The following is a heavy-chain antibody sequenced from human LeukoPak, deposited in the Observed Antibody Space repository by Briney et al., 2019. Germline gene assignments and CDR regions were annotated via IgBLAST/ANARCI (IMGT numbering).Heavy chain of an antibody. CDR2: IYYSGST. CDR1: GGSISSGDYY. Sequence: PSQTLSLTCTVSGGSISSGDYYWSGIRPPPGTGLEWIGYIYYSGSTYYNPSLKSRVTISVDTSKNQFSLKLSSVTAADTAVYYCARDLWGDGMDVWGQGTTVTVSS. J-gene: IGHJ6*02. D-gene: IGHD3-16*01. V-gene: IGHV4-30-4*01. CDR3: ARDLWGDGMDV.